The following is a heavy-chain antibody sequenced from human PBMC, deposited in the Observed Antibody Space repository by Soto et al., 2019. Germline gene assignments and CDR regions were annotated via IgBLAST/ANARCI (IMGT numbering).Heavy chain of an antibody. CDR2: IRNKAYGGTT. D-gene: IGHD2-2*01. CDR3: TRDLSPSGYCSGTSCSNDYYYYGMDV. Sequence: PVGSLRLSCTASGFTFRDYAMSWVRQAPGKGLEWVGFIRNKAYGGTTEYAASVKGRFTISRDDSKSIAYLQMNSLKTEDTALYYCTRDLSPSGYCSGTSCSNDYYYYGMDVWGQGTTVTVSS. V-gene: IGHV3-49*04. CDR1: GFTFRDYA. J-gene: IGHJ6*02.